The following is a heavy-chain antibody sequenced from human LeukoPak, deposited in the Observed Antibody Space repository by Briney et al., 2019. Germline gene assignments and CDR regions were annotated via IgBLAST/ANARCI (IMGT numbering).Heavy chain of an antibody. D-gene: IGHD2-2*01. V-gene: IGHV4-34*01. CDR1: GGSFSGYY. Sequence: SETLSLTCAVYGGSFSGYYWSWIRQPPGKGLEWIGEINHSGSTNYNPSLKSRVTISVDTSKNQFSLKLSSVTAADTAVYYCARGPIRCSSTSCYVPFSYWGQGTLVTVSS. CDR3: ARGPIRCSSTSCYVPFSY. J-gene: IGHJ4*02. CDR2: INHSGST.